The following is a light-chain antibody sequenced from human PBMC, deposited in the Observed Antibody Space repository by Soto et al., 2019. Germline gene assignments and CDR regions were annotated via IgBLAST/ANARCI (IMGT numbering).Light chain of an antibody. J-gene: IGKJ1*01. CDR1: ETINKY. V-gene: IGKV1-39*01. Sequence: DIQMTQSPSSLSASIGDRVTITCRASETINKYLNWYQQKPGKPPKLLIYTASTLPSGVPSRFSGSLPGTNFTLTINSLQPEDFATYYCQQSYKTPQTFGQGTKVEIK. CDR3: QQSYKTPQT. CDR2: TAS.